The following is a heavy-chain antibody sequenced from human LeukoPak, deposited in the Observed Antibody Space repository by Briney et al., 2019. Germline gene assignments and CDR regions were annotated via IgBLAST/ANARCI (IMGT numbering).Heavy chain of an antibody. CDR3: VRDNSRIGFDY. V-gene: IGHV4-38-2*02. D-gene: IGHD4-23*01. CDR1: GGSISSYH. CDR2: IYHGGST. J-gene: IGHJ4*02. Sequence: NSSETLSLTCTVSGGSISSYHWGWIRQPPGKGLEWIGSIYHGGSTSYNPSLKSRVTISVDTSKNQFSLKLSSVTAADTAVYYCVRDNSRIGFDYWGQGTLVTVSS.